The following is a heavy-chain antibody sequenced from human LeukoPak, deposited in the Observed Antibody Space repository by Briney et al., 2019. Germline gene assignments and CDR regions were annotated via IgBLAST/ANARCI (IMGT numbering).Heavy chain of an antibody. V-gene: IGHV1-2*02. Sequence: ASVKVSCKASGYTFTGYYMHWVRQAPGQGLEWMGWINPNSGGTNYAQKFQGRVTMTRDTSISTAYMELSRLRSDDTAVYYCAREQAGDGYNLDSTSDYWGQGTLVTVSS. D-gene: IGHD5-24*01. CDR2: INPNSGGT. CDR3: AREQAGDGYNLDSTSDY. CDR1: GYTFTGYY. J-gene: IGHJ4*02.